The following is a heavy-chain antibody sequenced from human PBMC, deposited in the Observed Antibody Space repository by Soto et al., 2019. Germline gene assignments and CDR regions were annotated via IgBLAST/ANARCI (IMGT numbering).Heavy chain of an antibody. CDR3: ARANIVATIFDY. J-gene: IGHJ4*02. CDR2: IYYSGST. CDR1: GGSISSSSYY. D-gene: IGHD5-12*01. V-gene: IGHV4-39*01. Sequence: PSETLSLTCTVSGGSISSSSYYWGLIRQPPGKGLEWIGSIYYSGSTYYNPSLKSRVTISVDTSKNQFSLKLSSVTAADTAVYYCARANIVATIFDYWGQGTLVTVSS.